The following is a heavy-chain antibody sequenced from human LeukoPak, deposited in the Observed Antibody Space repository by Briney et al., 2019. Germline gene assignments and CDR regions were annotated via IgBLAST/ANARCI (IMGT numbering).Heavy chain of an antibody. Sequence: SETLSLTCTVSGGSISSSSYYWGWIRQPPGKGLEWIGSIYYSGSTNYNPSLKSRVTISVDTSKNQFSLKLSSVTAADTAVCYCARENDYYGSGSPNDAFDIWGQGTMVTVSS. V-gene: IGHV4-39*07. CDR2: IYYSGST. CDR1: GGSISSSSYY. CDR3: ARENDYYGSGSPNDAFDI. J-gene: IGHJ3*02. D-gene: IGHD3-10*01.